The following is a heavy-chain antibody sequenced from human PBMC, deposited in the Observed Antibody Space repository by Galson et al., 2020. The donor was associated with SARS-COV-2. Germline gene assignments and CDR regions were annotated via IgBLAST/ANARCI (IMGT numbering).Heavy chain of an antibody. D-gene: IGHD4-17*01. J-gene: IGHJ5*02. V-gene: IGHV1-24*01. Sequence: ASEKVSCKVSGYTLTELSMHWVRQAPGKGLEWMGGFDPEDGETIYAQKFQGRVTMTEDTSTDTAYMELSSLRSEDTAVYYCATGPGDYSSWFDPWGQGTLVTVSS. CDR2: FDPEDGET. CDR3: ATGPGDYSSWFDP. CDR1: GYTLTELS.